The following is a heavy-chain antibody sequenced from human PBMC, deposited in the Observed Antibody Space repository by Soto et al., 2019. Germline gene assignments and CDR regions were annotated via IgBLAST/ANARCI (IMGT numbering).Heavy chain of an antibody. CDR2: ISGYNENT. CDR1: GYSFSNYG. Sequence: QVQLMQSGAEVKKPGASVRVSCKTSGYSFSNYGVAWVRQAPGQGLERMGWISGYNENTNSAQHLQDRITMTTDTFMSTAYMELRSLRSDDTAIYYCARDVWGTAAAGSYYFDYWGQGTVVTVSS. J-gene: IGHJ4*02. D-gene: IGHD6-25*01. CDR3: ARDVWGTAAAGSYYFDY. V-gene: IGHV1-18*01.